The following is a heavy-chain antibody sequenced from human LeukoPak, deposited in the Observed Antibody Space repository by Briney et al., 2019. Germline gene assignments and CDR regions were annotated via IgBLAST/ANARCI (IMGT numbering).Heavy chain of an antibody. J-gene: IGHJ6*03. Sequence: GGSLRLSCAASGFTFSSYWMGWVRQAPGKGLEWVANIKQDGSEKYYVDSVKGRFTISRDNAKNSLYLQMNSLRVEDTAVYYCARGPYREYYYYYMDVWGKGTTVTVSS. CDR3: ARGPYREYYYYYMDV. CDR1: GFTFSSYW. V-gene: IGHV3-7*01. CDR2: IKQDGSEK.